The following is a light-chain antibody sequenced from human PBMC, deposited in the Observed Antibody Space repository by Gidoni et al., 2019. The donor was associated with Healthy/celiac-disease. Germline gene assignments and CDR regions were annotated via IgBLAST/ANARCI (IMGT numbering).Light chain of an antibody. CDR2: WAS. CDR1: QSVLYSSTNKNY. J-gene: IGKJ4*01. Sequence: DIVMTQSPDSLAVSLGERATINCKSSQSVLYSSTNKNYLAWYQQKPGQPLKLLIYWASTRESGVPDRFSGSGSGTDFTLTISSLQAEDVAVYYCQQYYSTPLTFGGGTKVEIK. V-gene: IGKV4-1*01. CDR3: QQYYSTPLT.